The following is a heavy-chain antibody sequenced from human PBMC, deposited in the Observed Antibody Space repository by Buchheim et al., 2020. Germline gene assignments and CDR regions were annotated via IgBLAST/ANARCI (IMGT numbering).Heavy chain of an antibody. Sequence: QVQLVQSGAEVKKPGASVKVSCKASGYTFSSYYINWVRQAPGQGLEWMGWMTPNSGNTGYAQKFQGRVTMTRDTSISTAYMELSSLRSEDTAVYYCARGDGYDYVWGSYRQNYYFDYWGQGTL. CDR2: MTPNSGNT. J-gene: IGHJ4*02. CDR3: ARGDGYDYVWGSYRQNYYFDY. V-gene: IGHV1-8*01. D-gene: IGHD3-16*02. CDR1: GYTFSSYY.